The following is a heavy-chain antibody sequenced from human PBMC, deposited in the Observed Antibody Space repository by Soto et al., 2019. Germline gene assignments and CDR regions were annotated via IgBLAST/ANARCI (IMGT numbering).Heavy chain of an antibody. D-gene: IGHD3-10*01. CDR1: GFTFSSYA. J-gene: IGHJ6*02. CDR2: ISGSGGST. V-gene: IGHV3-23*01. Sequence: EVQLLESGGGLVQPGGSLRLSCAASGFTFSSYAMGWVRQAPGKGLEWGSAISGSGGSTYYADSVKGRFTISRDNSKNTLYLQMNSLRAEDTAVYYCAKDAYGSGALNDYYGMDVWGQGTTVTVSS. CDR3: AKDAYGSGALNDYYGMDV.